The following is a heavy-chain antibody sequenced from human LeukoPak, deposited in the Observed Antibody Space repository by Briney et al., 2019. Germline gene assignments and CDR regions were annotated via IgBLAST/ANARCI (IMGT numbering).Heavy chain of an antibody. D-gene: IGHD5-18*01. J-gene: IGHJ4*02. Sequence: GGSLRLSCAASGFTFSSYAMSWVRQAPGKGLEWVSAISGSGGSTYYADSVKGRFTTSRDNSKNTLYLQMNSLRAEDTAVYYCAKDPKAAMEYYFDYWGQGTLVTVSS. V-gene: IGHV3-23*01. CDR2: ISGSGGST. CDR1: GFTFSSYA. CDR3: AKDPKAAMEYYFDY.